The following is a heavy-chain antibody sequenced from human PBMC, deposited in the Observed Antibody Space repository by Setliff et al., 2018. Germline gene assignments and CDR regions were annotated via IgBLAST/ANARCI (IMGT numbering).Heavy chain of an antibody. J-gene: IGHJ4*02. CDR3: ASVRPCGVDCSTGVGGPYYFDH. D-gene: IGHD2-21*02. CDR2: ISCYDGNT. Sequence: ASVKVSCKASGYTFNSYGITWVRQAPGQGLEWMGWISCYDGNTRYARKIQGRATMTTDTSTTTAYMELRSLTSDDTAVYYCASVRPCGVDCSTGVGGPYYFDHWGQGALVTVSS. CDR1: GYTFNSYG. V-gene: IGHV1-18*01.